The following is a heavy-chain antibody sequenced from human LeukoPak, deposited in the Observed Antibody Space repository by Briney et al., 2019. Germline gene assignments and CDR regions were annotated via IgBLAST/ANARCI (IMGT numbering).Heavy chain of an antibody. CDR3: ARVEKGVVTNYYYYYMDV. CDR1: GYTFTSYY. J-gene: IGHJ6*03. V-gene: IGHV1-46*01. CDR2: INPSGGST. D-gene: IGHD3-22*01. Sequence: ASVKVSCKASGYTFTSYYMHWVRQAPGQGLEWMGIINPSGGSTSYAQKFQGRVTMTRDMSTSTVYMELSSLRSEDTAVYYCARVEKGVVTNYYYYYMDVWGKGTTVTVSS.